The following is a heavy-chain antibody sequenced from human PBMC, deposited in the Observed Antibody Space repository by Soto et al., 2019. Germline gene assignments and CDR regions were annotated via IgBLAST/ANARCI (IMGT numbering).Heavy chain of an antibody. CDR3: AIGLVVGP. J-gene: IGHJ5*02. CDR1: GGSISNYH. Sequence: PSETLSLTCTVSGGSISNYHWIWIRQPPVNGLEFIGSINYIFTTDYNPSLKSRVTRSVDTSKIEFSLKLICLTTADTAVYYCAIGLVVGPWGQGALVTVSS. CDR2: INYIFTT. V-gene: IGHV4-59*01. D-gene: IGHD3-22*01.